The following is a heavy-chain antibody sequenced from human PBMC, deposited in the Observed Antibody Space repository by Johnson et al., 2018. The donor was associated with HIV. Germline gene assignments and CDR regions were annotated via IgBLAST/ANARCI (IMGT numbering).Heavy chain of an antibody. CDR2: INPDGSSS. CDR1: GFTFSGYW. Sequence: VQLVESGGGVVLPGGSLRLSCAASGFTFSGYWVYWVRQAPGKGLVWVSRINPDGSSSDYSDSVKGRFTISRDNAKNTLYLQMNSLRAEDTAVYYCGREVAAFDMWGQGTMVTVSS. V-gene: IGHV3-74*01. J-gene: IGHJ3*02. CDR3: GREVAAFDM.